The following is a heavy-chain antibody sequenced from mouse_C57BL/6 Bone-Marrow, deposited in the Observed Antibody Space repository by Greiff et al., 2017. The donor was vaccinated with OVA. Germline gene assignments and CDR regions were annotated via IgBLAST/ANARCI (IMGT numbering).Heavy chain of an antibody. V-gene: IGHV1-81*01. J-gene: IGHJ2*01. CDR1: GYTFTSYG. CDR2: IYPRSGNT. Sequence: VKLVESGAELARPGASVKLSCKASGYTFTSYGISWVKQRTGQGLEWIGEIYPRSGNTYYNEKFKGKATLTADKSSSTAYMELRSLTSEDSAVYFCARGGYYVDYWGQGTTLTVSS. CDR3: ARGGYYVDY.